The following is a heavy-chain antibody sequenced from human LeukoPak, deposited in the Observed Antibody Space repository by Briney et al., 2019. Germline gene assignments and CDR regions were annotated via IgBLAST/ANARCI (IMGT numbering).Heavy chain of an antibody. Sequence: PSETLSLTCGVYGGSFSGYYWSWIRQSPGKGLEWIGEINHSGSSNYNPSLKSRVTMSVDTSKNHFSLKLSSVTAADTAVYYCARGLVNSGWGGYLDYWGQGTVVTVSS. CDR1: GGSFSGYY. J-gene: IGHJ4*02. D-gene: IGHD6-19*01. CDR3: ARGLVNSGWGGYLDY. CDR2: INHSGSS. V-gene: IGHV4-34*01.